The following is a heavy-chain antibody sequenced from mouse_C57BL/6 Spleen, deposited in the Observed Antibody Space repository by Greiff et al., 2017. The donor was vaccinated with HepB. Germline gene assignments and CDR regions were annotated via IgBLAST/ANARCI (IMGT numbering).Heavy chain of an antibody. V-gene: IGHV5-4*01. CDR3: ARDRDYDYAMDY. CDR2: ISDGGSYT. J-gene: IGHJ4*01. D-gene: IGHD2-4*01. CDR1: GFTFSSYA. Sequence: EVQLKESGGGLVKPGGSLKLSCAASGFTFSSYAMSWVRQTPEKRLEWVATISDGGSYTYYPDNVKGRFTISRDNAKNNLYLQMSHLKSEDTAMYYCARDRDYDYAMDYWGQGTSVTVSS.